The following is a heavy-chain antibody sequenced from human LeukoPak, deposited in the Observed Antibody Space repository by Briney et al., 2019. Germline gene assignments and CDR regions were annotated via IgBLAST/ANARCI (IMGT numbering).Heavy chain of an antibody. D-gene: IGHD3-22*01. CDR1: GFTFSSYG. J-gene: IGHJ4*02. Sequence: GGSQRLSCAASGFTFSSYGMHWVRQAPGKGLECVSSISSSSSYIYYADSVKGRFTISRDNAKNSLYLQMNSLRAEDTAVYYCARVKSDSSGYYQSFDYWGQGTLVTVSS. CDR2: ISSSSSYI. CDR3: ARVKSDSSGYYQSFDY. V-gene: IGHV3-21*01.